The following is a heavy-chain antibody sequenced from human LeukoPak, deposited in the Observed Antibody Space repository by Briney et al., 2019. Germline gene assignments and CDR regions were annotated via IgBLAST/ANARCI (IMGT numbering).Heavy chain of an antibody. CDR1: GFTISTYG. CDR2: IFGSGDST. V-gene: IGHV3-23*01. Sequence: GGSLRLSCAASGFTISTYGMNWVRQAPRKGREGVSVIFGSGDSTYYADSVKGRFTISRDRSKNTLYLEMHSLRADDTAVYYCAKDQKPDSGYDIDYWGQGTLVTISS. D-gene: IGHD5-12*01. J-gene: IGHJ4*02. CDR3: AKDQKPDSGYDIDY.